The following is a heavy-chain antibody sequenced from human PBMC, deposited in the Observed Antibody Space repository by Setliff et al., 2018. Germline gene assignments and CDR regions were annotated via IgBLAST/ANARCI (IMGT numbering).Heavy chain of an antibody. D-gene: IGHD3-22*01. CDR3: AHRRVGNYDSSGNYHSYFDY. V-gene: IGHV2-5*02. J-gene: IGHJ4*02. CDR2: IYWDHDK. CDR1: GFSLTTTRVA. Sequence: SGPTLVNPTQTLTLTCTFSGFSLTTTRVAVGWIRQPPGKALEWLALIYWDHDKRYTYSPSLKTRLTVSRDTYRNQVVLTMANMDPVDTATYYCAHRRVGNYDSSGNYHSYFDYWGQGILVTVSS.